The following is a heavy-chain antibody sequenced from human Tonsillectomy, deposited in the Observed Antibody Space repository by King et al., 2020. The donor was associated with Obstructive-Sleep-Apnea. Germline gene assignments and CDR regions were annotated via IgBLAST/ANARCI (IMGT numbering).Heavy chain of an antibody. V-gene: IGHV5-51*01. CDR3: ARVADYGDYIYDFDY. D-gene: IGHD4-17*01. CDR2: IYPGDSDT. CDR1: GYSFSSYW. J-gene: IGHJ4*01. Sequence: QLVQSGAEVKKPGESLKISCKGSGYSFSSYWIGWVRQMPGKGLEWMGIIYPGDSDTRYSPSFQGQVTISADKSISTAYLQWSSLKASDTAMYYCARVADYGDYIYDFDYWGHGTLVIVSS.